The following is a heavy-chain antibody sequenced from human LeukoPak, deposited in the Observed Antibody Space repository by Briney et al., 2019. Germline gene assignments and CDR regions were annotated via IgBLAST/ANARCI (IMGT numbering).Heavy chain of an antibody. CDR3: ARGATVVTAPFDY. Sequence: GGSLRLSCAASGFTFSSNSMNWVRQAPGKGLEWVSSISSSSSYIYYADSVKGRFTISRDNAKNSLYLQMNSLRAEDTAVYYCARGATVVTAPFDYWGQGILVTVSS. J-gene: IGHJ4*02. CDR2: ISSSSSYI. D-gene: IGHD4-23*01. V-gene: IGHV3-21*01. CDR1: GFTFSSNS.